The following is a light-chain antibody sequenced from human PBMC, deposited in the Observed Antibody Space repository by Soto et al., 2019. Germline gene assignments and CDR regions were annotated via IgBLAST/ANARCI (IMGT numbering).Light chain of an antibody. CDR1: QSVSSR. Sequence: EIVMTQSPGTLSVSPGERATLSCRASQSVSSRLAWYQQKPGQAPSLLIYGASTRAAGIPARFSGSGSGTEFTLTITSLQSEDVALYYCQQYNDWPSLTFGGGTKVEIK. CDR2: GAS. J-gene: IGKJ4*01. V-gene: IGKV3-15*01. CDR3: QQYNDWPSLT.